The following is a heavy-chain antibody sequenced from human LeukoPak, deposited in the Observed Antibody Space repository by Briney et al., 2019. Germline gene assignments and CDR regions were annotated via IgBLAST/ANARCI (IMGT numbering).Heavy chain of an antibody. CDR3: ARQALWFFDH. D-gene: IGHD2-21*01. V-gene: IGHV4-39*01. CDR2: ISYGGST. CDR1: GGSISSNSNY. J-gene: IGHJ4*02. Sequence: SETLSLTCTVFGGSISSNSNYWAWIRQPPGRGLEWIGSISYGGSTYYSPSLESRVTISVDTSKNQFSLNLSSVTAADTAVYYCARQALWFFDHWGQGTLVTVSS.